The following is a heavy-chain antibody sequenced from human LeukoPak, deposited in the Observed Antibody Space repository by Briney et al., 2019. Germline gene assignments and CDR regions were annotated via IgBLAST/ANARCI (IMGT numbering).Heavy chain of an antibody. V-gene: IGHV3-64D*06. Sequence: GGSLRLSCAGPGFTFRSYSMHWGRQAPGKGLEHISSITSDGSRTHYADSVKGRFTISRDNSKNTLYLQMGSLRAEDTAVYYCVRPKKPNDYWYYDVWGRGTLVTFA. CDR1: GFTFRSYS. D-gene: IGHD1-1*01. J-gene: IGHJ2*01. CDR2: ITSDGSRT. CDR3: VRPKKPNDYWYYDV.